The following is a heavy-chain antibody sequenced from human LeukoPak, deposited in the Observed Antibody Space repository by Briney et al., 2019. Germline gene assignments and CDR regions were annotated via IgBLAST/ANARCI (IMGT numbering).Heavy chain of an antibody. CDR2: ISGSGGST. CDR3: ATEPSYYGSGNDY. J-gene: IGHJ4*02. V-gene: IGHV3-23*01. CDR1: GFTFSSYS. D-gene: IGHD3-10*01. Sequence: GGSLRLSCAASGFTFSSYSMSWVRQAPGKGLEWVSAISGSGGSTYYADSVKGRFTISRDNSKNTLYLQMNSLRAEDTAVYYCATEPSYYGSGNDYWGQGTLVTVSS.